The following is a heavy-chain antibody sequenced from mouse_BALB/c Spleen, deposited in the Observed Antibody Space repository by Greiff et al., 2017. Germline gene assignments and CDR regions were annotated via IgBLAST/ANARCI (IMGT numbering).Heavy chain of an antibody. J-gene: IGHJ4*01. CDR1: GYTFTSYW. CDR2: INPSTGYT. V-gene: IGHV1-7*01. D-gene: IGHD2-14*01. Sequence: VQLQQSGAELAKPGASVKMSCKASGYTFTSYWMHWVKQRPGQGLEWIGYINPSTGYTEYNQKFKDKATLTADKSSSTAYMQLSSLTSEDSAVYYCASVRRADYWGQGTSVTVSS. CDR3: ASVRRADY.